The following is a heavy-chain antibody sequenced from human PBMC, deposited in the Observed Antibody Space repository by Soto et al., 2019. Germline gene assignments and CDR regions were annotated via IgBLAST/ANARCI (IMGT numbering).Heavy chain of an antibody. V-gene: IGHV1-69*01. J-gene: IGHJ4*02. CDR1: GGTFSSHS. CDR2: IITLFGTA. CDR3: AREVGYGDFSAALLD. Sequence: VQLMQSGAEVKQPGSSVKVSCKASGGTFSSHSLNWVRQAPGQGLEWMGGIITLFGTANYAQNFQGRVTITADQSTSTAYMELNSLRSDDTAVYYCAREVGYGDFSAALLDWGQGTLVTVSS. D-gene: IGHD4-17*01.